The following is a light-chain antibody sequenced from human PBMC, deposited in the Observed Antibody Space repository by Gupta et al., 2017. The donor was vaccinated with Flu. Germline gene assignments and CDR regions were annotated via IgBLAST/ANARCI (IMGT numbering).Light chain of an antibody. CDR2: GAS. CDR3: QQYNNWPRT. CDR1: QSVSSN. J-gene: IGKJ1*01. V-gene: IGKV3-15*01. Sequence: EIVMTQSPATLSVSPGERATLSCRASQSVSSNLGWYQQKPGQAPRLLIYGASTRATGIPARFSGSGSATEFTLTISSLQSEDFAVYYCQQYNNWPRTFGQGTKVEIK.